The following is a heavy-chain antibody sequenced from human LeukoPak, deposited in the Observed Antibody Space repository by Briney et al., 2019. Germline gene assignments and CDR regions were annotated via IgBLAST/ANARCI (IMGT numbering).Heavy chain of an antibody. V-gene: IGHV4-59*01. CDR3: AREVGYCSGGSCYSYFDY. CDR1: GXSISSYC. J-gene: IGHJ4*02. CDR2: IYYSGST. D-gene: IGHD2-15*01. Sequence: PSETLSLTCTVSGXSISSYCWSWIRQPPGKGLEWIGYIYYSGSTNYNAYLTNRVTISVDTSKNQFSLKLSSVTAADTAVYYCAREVGYCSGGSCYSYFDYWGQGTLVTVSS.